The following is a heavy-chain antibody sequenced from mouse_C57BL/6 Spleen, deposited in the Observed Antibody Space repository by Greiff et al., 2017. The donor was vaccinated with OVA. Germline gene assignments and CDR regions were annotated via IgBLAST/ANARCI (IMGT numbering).Heavy chain of an antibody. Sequence: VQLQQSGAELVRPGASVTLSCKASGYTFTDYEMHWVKQTPVHGLEWIGAIDPETGGTASNQTFKGKAILTADKSSSTAYMELRSLTSEDSAVYYCTSPLLLRSFDYWGQGTTLTVSS. CDR3: TSPLLLRSFDY. CDR2: IDPETGGT. J-gene: IGHJ2*01. CDR1: GYTFTDYE. D-gene: IGHD1-1*01. V-gene: IGHV1-15*01.